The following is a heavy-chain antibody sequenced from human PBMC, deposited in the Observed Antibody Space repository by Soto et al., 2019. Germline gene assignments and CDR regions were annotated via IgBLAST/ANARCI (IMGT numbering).Heavy chain of an antibody. CDR1: GGSIWNNY. V-gene: IGHV4-59*08. D-gene: IGHD2-15*01. Sequence: PSETLSLTCTVSGGSIWNNYWSWIRQPPGKGLEWVGYIYYTGSTKYNPSLKGRVTISVDTSKNQFSLKLSSVTAADTAVYYCAGHTEYGGNCWFDPWGQGTLVTVSS. CDR3: AGHTEYGGNCWFDP. CDR2: IYYTGST. J-gene: IGHJ5*02.